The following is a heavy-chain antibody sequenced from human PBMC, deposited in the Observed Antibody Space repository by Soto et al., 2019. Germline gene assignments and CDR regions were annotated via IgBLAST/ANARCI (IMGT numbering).Heavy chain of an antibody. CDR2: IRDGGEST. J-gene: IGHJ4*02. CDR3: VKDDWEN. CDR1: GFPFGGYT. Sequence: EVQLLESGGGLAQPGGSLRLSCAASGFPFGGYTMSWVRQAPGKGLEWVSAIRDGGESTYYADSVKGRFTISRDNSKNTMYLQLISLRPEDTAVYFCVKDDWENWGQGTLVTVSS. D-gene: IGHD3-9*01. V-gene: IGHV3-23*01.